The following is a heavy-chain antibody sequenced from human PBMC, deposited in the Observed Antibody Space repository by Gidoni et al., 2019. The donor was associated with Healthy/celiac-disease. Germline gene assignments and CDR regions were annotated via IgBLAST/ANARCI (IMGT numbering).Heavy chain of an antibody. CDR1: GFTFSGSA. V-gene: IGHV3-73*02. J-gene: IGHJ6*02. CDR3: KTELGLYGMDV. D-gene: IGHD7-27*01. CDR2: IRSKANSYAT. Sequence: EVQLVESGGGLVQPGGSLKLSCAASGFTFSGSAMHWVRQASGKGLEWVGRIRSKANSYATAYAASVKGRFTISRDDSKNTAYLQMNSLKTEDTAVYYCKTELGLYGMDVWGQGTTVTVSS.